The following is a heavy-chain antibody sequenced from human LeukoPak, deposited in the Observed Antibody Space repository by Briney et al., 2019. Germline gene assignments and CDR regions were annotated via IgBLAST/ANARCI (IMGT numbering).Heavy chain of an antibody. CDR3: ARSKYDILDY. CDR1: GFTFSTYA. V-gene: IGHV3-30-3*01. J-gene: IGHJ4*02. CDR2: ISYDGSNK. Sequence: GRSLRLSCAASGFTFSTYAVHWVRRAPGKGLDWVAVISYDGSNKYYADSVKGRFTISRDNAKNSLYLQMNSLRDEDTAVYYCARSKYDILDYWGQGTLVTVSS. D-gene: IGHD3-9*01.